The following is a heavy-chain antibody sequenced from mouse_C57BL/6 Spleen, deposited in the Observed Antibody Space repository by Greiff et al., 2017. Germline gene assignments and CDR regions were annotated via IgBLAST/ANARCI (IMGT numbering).Heavy chain of an antibody. V-gene: IGHV3-6*01. CDR1: GYSITSGYY. CDR2: ISYDGSN. J-gene: IGHJ2*01. D-gene: IGHD2-10*01. Sequence: DVHLVESGPGLVKPSQSLSFTCSVTGYSITSGYYWNWIRQFPGNKLEWRGYISYDGSNNYNPSLKNRISITRDTSKNQFFLKLNSMATEDPATYYCAREGPLLTLDYWGQGTTLTVSS. CDR3: AREGPLLTLDY.